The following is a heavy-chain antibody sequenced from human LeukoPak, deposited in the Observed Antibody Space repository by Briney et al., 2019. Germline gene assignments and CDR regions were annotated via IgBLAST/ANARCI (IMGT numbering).Heavy chain of an antibody. V-gene: IGHV3-53*05. CDR3: ARDVV. Sequence: GGSLRLSCAASGFTVRNNYMSWVRQAPGKGLEWISVIYSGGGTSYADSVKGRFTISRDNSKNTLYLQMNSLSAEDTAVYYCARDVVWGQGALVTVSS. J-gene: IGHJ4*02. D-gene: IGHD2-15*01. CDR2: IYSGGGT. CDR1: GFTVRNNY.